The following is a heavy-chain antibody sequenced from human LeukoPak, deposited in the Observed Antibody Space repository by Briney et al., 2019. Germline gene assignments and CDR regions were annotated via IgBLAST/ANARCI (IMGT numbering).Heavy chain of an antibody. J-gene: IGHJ5*02. D-gene: IGHD4-17*01. CDR1: GGSISTYY. CDR2: IYSSGNT. Sequence: PSETLSLTCTVPGGSISTYYWSWIRQPAGKGLEWIGRIYSSGNTNYKPSLTSRVTMSVDTSKNQFSLKLSSVTAADTAVYYCARVVFDYRDYGWFDPWGQGTLVTVSS. CDR3: ARVVFDYRDYGWFDP. V-gene: IGHV4-4*07.